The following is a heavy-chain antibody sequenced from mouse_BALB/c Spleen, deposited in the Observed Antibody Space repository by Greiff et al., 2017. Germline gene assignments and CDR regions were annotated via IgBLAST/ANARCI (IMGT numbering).Heavy chain of an antibody. CDR1: GFSLTGYG. CDR3: AREAYGSSYWFAY. CDR2: IWGDGST. D-gene: IGHD1-1*01. V-gene: IGHV2-6-7*01. J-gene: IGHJ3*01. Sequence: VQLQESGPGLVAPSQSLSITCTVSGFSLTGYGVNWVRQPPGKGLEWLGMIWGDGSTDYNSALKSRLSISKDNSKSQVFLKMNSLQTDDTARYYCAREAYGSSYWFAYWGQGTLVTVSA.